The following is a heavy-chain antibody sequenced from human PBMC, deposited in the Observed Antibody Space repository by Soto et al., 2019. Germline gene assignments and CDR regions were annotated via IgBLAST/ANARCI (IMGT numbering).Heavy chain of an antibody. CDR3: AAGRDSGYYDY. Sequence: GGSLRLSCAASGFTFSSYRMTWVRQAPGKGLEWVSSISSSSSYIYYSDSVKGRFTISRDNAKNSLYLQMNSLRAEDTAVYYCAAGRDSGYYDYWGQGTLVTVSS. D-gene: IGHD3-22*01. J-gene: IGHJ4*02. CDR1: GFTFSSYR. V-gene: IGHV3-21*01. CDR2: ISSSSSYI.